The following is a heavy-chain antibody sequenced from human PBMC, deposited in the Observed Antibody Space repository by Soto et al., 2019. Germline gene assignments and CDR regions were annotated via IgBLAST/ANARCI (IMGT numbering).Heavy chain of an antibody. D-gene: IGHD2-2*01. CDR1: GFTFSSYG. J-gene: IGHJ6*03. CDR2: IWYDGSNK. V-gene: IGHV3-33*01. Sequence: GGSLRLSCAASGFTFSSYGMHWVRQAPGKGLEWVAVIWYDGSNKYYADSVKGRFTISRDNSKNTLYLQMNSLRAEDTAVYYCARVSDCSSTSCYAQNYYYYYMDVWGKGTTVTVSS. CDR3: ARVSDCSSTSCYAQNYYYYYMDV.